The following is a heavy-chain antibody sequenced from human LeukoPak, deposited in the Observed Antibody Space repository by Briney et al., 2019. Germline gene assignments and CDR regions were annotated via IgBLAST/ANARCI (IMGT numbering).Heavy chain of an antibody. Sequence: GGSLRLACAASGFTFDDYTMHWVRQAPGKGLEWVSLISWDGGSTYYADSVKGRFTISRDNSKNSLYLQMNSLRAEDTAIYYCAKDLRMLTFGGVIVGYDYWGQGTLVTVSS. J-gene: IGHJ4*02. CDR1: GFTFDDYT. D-gene: IGHD3-16*02. CDR3: AKDLRMLTFGGVIVGYDY. CDR2: ISWDGGST. V-gene: IGHV3-43*01.